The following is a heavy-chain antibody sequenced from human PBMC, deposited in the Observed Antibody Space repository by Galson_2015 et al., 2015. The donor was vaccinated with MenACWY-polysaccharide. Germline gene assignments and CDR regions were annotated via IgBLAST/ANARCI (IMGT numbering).Heavy chain of an antibody. D-gene: IGHD3-22*01. CDR3: TTDRAYYDSSGYGY. J-gene: IGHJ4*02. CDR1: GFTFSSYG. CDR2: IRYDGSNK. V-gene: IGHV3-30*02. Sequence: SLRLSCAASGFTFSSYGMHWVRQAPGKGLEWVAFIRYDGSNKCYADSVKGRFTISRDNSKNTLYLQMNSLKTEDTAVYYCTTDRAYYDSSGYGYWGQGTLVTVSS.